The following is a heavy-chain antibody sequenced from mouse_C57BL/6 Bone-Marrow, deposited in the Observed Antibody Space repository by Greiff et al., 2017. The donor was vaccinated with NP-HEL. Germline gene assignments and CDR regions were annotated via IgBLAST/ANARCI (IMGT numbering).Heavy chain of an antibody. CDR1: GFTFSDYY. V-gene: IGHV5-12*01. J-gene: IGHJ4*01. CDR2: ISNGGGST. Sequence: EVHLVESGGGLVQPGGSLKLSCAASGFTFSDYYMYWVRQTPEKRLEWVAYISNGGGSTYYPDTVKGRFTISRDNAKNTLYLQMSRLKSEDTAMYYCASSGLYYAMDYWGQGTSVTVSS. D-gene: IGHD3-2*02. CDR3: ASSGLYYAMDY.